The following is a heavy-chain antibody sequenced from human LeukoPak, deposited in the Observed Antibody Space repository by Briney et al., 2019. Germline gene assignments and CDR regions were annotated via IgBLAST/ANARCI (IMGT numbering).Heavy chain of an antibody. CDR1: GFTFSSYG. CDR3: AKDLPGVRLRLGELSLEDY. V-gene: IGHV3-30*02. CDR2: IRYDGSNK. Sequence: GGSLRLSCAASGFTFSSYGMHWVRQAPGKGLEWVAFIRYDGSNKYYADSVKGRFTISRDNSKNTLYLQMNSLRAEDKAVYYCAKDLPGVRLRLGELSLEDYWGQGTLVTVST. D-gene: IGHD3-16*02. J-gene: IGHJ4*02.